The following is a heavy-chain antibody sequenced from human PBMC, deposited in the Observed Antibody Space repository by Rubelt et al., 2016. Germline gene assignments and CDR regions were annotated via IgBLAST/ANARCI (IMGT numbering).Heavy chain of an antibody. CDR1: GGSITSSSYY. CDR3: ASWTVYFDN. V-gene: IGHV4-61*05. J-gene: IGHJ4*02. D-gene: IGHD3/OR15-3a*01. CDR2: VSYTWST. Sequence: QLQLQESGPGLVKPSETLSLTCSVSGGSITSSSYYWGWIRQHPGKGLERIGYVSYTWSTHYNPSLKRRATISAYRSKNKLSLKLSSVTAADTAVYYCASWTVYFDNWGQGTLVTVSS.